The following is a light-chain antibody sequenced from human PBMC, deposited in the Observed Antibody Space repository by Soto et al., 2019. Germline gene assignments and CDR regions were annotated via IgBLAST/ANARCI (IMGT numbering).Light chain of an antibody. V-gene: IGLV2-8*01. CDR3: TSYVGSDIWV. CDR2: EVS. Sequence: QSALTQPPSASGSPGQSVTISCTGTSSDVGAYKYVSWYQQYPGKAPKLMIYEVSKRPSGVPDRFSGSKAGNTASLTVSGLQAEEEADYYGTSYVGSDIWVFGGGTKVTVL. J-gene: IGLJ3*02. CDR1: SSDVGAYKY.